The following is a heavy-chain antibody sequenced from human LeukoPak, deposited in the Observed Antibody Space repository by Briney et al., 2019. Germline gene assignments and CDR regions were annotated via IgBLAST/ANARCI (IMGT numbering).Heavy chain of an antibody. Sequence: GGSLRLSCAASGFSFISYSMNWVRQAPGKGLEWVSSISSSSDYRYHADSVKGRFTISRDNPKKSLYLQMNSLRAEDTAVYYCAKQFGRYFYYMDVWGKGTTVTISS. CDR1: GFSFISYS. V-gene: IGHV3-21*04. J-gene: IGHJ6*03. CDR2: ISSSSDYR. CDR3: AKQFGRYFYYMDV. D-gene: IGHD1-26*01.